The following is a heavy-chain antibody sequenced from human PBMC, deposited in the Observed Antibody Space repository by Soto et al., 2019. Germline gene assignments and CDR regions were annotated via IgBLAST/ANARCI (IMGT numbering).Heavy chain of an antibody. V-gene: IGHV3-21*01. CDR1: GFTFSSYS. Sequence: GGSLRLSCAASGFTFSSYSMNWVRQAPGKGLEWVSSISSSSSYIYYADSVKGRFTTSRDNAKNSLYLQMTSLRAEDTAVYYCARGQTVTTPGRYYYYMDVWGKGTTVTVSS. CDR3: ARGQTVTTPGRYYYYMDV. CDR2: ISSSSSYI. J-gene: IGHJ6*03. D-gene: IGHD4-17*01.